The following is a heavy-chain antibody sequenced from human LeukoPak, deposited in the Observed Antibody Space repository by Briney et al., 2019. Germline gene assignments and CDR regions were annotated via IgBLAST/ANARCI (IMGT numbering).Heavy chain of an antibody. J-gene: IGHJ5*02. CDR1: GFTLDDYA. Sequence: GRSLRLSCAASGFTLDDYAMHWVRQAPGKGLEWVSGISWNSGSIGYADSVKGRFTISRDNAKNSLYLQMNSLRAEDTALYYCAKGRDKYQLLSKNWFDPWDHGTLVTVSS. CDR3: AKGRDKYQLLSKNWFDP. CDR2: ISWNSGSI. D-gene: IGHD2-2*01. V-gene: IGHV3-9*01.